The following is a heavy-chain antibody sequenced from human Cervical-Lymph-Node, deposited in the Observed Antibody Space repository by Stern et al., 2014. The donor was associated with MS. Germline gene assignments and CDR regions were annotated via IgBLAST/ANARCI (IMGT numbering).Heavy chain of an antibody. Sequence: VKLVQSGAEVKKPGASVKVSCKASGYSFNAYYMHWVRQAPGQGLEWMGWIDPNSGGTKSAQNFQGRVTMTRDTSISTFYMELSGLTSDDTAVFYCARERHSMDVWGQGTTVTVSS. V-gene: IGHV1-2*02. CDR1: GYSFNAYY. CDR2: IDPNSGGT. J-gene: IGHJ6*02. CDR3: ARERHSMDV.